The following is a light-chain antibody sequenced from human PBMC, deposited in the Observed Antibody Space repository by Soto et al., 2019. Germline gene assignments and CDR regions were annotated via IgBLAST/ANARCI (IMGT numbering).Light chain of an antibody. V-gene: IGKV3-20*01. CDR3: QQYGSSPWT. CDR2: GAS. J-gene: IGKJ1*01. CDR1: QSVSSSY. Sequence: EIVLTQSPGTLSLSPGERATLSCRASQSVSSSYLAGYQQKPGQAPRPLIYGASSRAIGLPDRFSGSGSETDFPLTISRLEPEDFAVYYCQQYGSSPWTFGQGTKVEIK.